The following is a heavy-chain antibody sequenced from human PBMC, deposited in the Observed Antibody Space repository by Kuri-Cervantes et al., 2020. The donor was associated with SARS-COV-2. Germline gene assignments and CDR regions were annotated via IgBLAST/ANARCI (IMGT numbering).Heavy chain of an antibody. D-gene: IGHD6-13*01. CDR3: ARERGIAAAGTNYFDY. J-gene: IGHJ4*02. CDR2: VSYNGAT. CDR1: GDSITNYY. Sequence: SETLSLTCTVSGDSITNYYFTWIRQPPGKGLEGIGYVSYNGATAYNHSLKSRVTMSLDTSKNQFSRRMSPVTAADTAVYYCARERGIAAAGTNYFDYWGQGTLVTVSS. V-gene: IGHV4-59*01.